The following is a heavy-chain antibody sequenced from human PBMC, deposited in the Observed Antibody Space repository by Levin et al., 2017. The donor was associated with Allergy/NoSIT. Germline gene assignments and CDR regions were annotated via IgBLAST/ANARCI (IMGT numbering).Heavy chain of an antibody. Sequence: GGSLRLSCTAFGFTFGDYAMSWFRQAPGKGPEWVGFIRTNPYGATTEYAASVEGRFTISRDDSKSIAYLQLHSLKTEDTAVYYCSRDIGDWYYFDFWGQGTLVTVSS. CDR2: IRTNPYGATT. CDR1: GFTFGDYA. D-gene: IGHD2-21*02. CDR3: SRDIGDWYYFDF. V-gene: IGHV3-49*03. J-gene: IGHJ4*02.